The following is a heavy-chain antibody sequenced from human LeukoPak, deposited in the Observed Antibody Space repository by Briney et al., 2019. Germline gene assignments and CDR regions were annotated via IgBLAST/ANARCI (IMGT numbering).Heavy chain of an antibody. V-gene: IGHV3-7*03. CDR2: IKEDGTET. D-gene: IGHD5-24*01. Sequence: PGGSLRLSCAASGFMFSRNWMSWVRLAPGKGLEWVANIKEDGTETYYVDSVKGRFTISRDNAKNSLYLQMNSLRVEDTAVYYCAKEGRSLQTYWGQGILVTVSS. CDR3: AKEGRSLQTY. J-gene: IGHJ4*02. CDR1: GFMFSRNW.